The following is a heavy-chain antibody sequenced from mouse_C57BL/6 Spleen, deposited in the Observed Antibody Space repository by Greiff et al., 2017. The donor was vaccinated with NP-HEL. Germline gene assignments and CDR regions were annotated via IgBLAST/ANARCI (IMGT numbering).Heavy chain of an antibody. CDR1: GYTFTSYW. V-gene: IGHV1-64*01. J-gene: IGHJ1*03. CDR2: IHPNSGST. D-gene: IGHD1-1*01. Sequence: VKLQQPGAELVKPGASVKLSCKASGYTFTSYWMHWVKQRPGQGLEWIGMIHPNSGSTNYNEKFKSKATLTVDKSSSTAYMQLSSLTSEDSAVYYCARRGAYGSRYFDVWGTGTTVTVSS. CDR3: ARRGAYGSRYFDV.